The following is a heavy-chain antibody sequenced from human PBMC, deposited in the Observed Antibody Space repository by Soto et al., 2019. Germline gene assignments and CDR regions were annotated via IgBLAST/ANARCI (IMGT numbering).Heavy chain of an antibody. CDR2: ISSTTNYI. D-gene: IGHD3-3*02. CDR1: GFTFTRYS. J-gene: IGHJ4*02. Sequence: PGVCLSLSCSASGFTFTRYSMNWVRQAPGEGLEWVSSISSTTNYIYYGDSMKGRFTISRDNAKNSLYLEMNSLRAEDTAVYDGARESQVILSTFEVWGQGSLLTV. V-gene: IGHV3-21*06. CDR3: ARESQVILSTFEV.